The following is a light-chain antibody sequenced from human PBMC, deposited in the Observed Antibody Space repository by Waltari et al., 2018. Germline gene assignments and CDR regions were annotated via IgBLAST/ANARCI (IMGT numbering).Light chain of an antibody. CDR2: HAS. CDR1: QSVSNF. Sequence: EIVLTQSPATLSLSPGDRATLSCMASQSVSNFLAWYQQKPGQAPRLLIYHASNRATGIPARFSGRGSGTDFTLTISSLEPGDSAVYYCQQRANWPPLTFGGGTRVEI. V-gene: IGKV3-11*01. CDR3: QQRANWPPLT. J-gene: IGKJ4*01.